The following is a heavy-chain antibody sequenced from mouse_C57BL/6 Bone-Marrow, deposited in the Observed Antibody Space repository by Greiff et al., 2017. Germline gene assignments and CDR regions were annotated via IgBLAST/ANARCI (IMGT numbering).Heavy chain of an antibody. D-gene: IGHD1-1*01. CDR3: ANPPDYYGSSQFAY. Sequence: VQLKESVAELVRPGASVKLSCTASGFNIKNTYMHWVKQRPEQGLEWIGRIDPANGNTKYAPKFQGKGTITADTSSNTAYLQLSSLTSEDTAIYYCANPPDYYGSSQFAYWGQGTLVTVSA. J-gene: IGHJ3*01. CDR2: IDPANGNT. V-gene: IGHV14-3*01. CDR1: GFNIKNTY.